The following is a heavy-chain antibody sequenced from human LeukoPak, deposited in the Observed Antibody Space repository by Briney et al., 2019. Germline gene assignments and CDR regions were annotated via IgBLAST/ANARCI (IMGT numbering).Heavy chain of an antibody. Sequence: GGSLRLSCAASGFTFSSYAMHWVRQAPGKGLEWVAVISYDGSNKYYADSVKGRFTISRDNSKNTLHLQMNSLRAEDTAVYYCARGPRGGYNWFDPWGQGTLVTVSS. CDR1: GFTFSSYA. V-gene: IGHV3-30-3*01. CDR3: ARGPRGGYNWFDP. CDR2: ISYDGSNK. D-gene: IGHD3-10*01. J-gene: IGHJ5*02.